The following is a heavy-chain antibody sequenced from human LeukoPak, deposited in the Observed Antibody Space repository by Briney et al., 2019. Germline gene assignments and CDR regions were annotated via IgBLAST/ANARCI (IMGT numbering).Heavy chain of an antibody. D-gene: IGHD3-10*01. CDR1: GGSISSYY. CDR3: ARHNYYGSGSYDY. J-gene: IGHJ4*02. V-gene: IGHV4-59*08. CDR2: IYYSGST. Sequence: SETLSLTCTVSGGSISSYYWSWIRQPPGKGLEWIGYIYYSGSTNYNPSLKSRVTISVDTSKNQFSLKLSSVTAADSAVYYCARHNYYGSGSYDYWGQGTLVTVSS.